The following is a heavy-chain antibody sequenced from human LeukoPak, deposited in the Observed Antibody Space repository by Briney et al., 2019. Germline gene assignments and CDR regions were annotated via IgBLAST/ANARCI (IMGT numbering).Heavy chain of an antibody. Sequence: GGSLRLSCAASGFTFSSYGMHCVRQAPGKGLEWVAVIWYDGSNKYYADSVKGRFTISRDNSKNTLYLQMNSLRAEDTAVYYCAKEAYSSSWYVVDYWGQGTLVTVSS. CDR1: GFTFSSYG. CDR2: IWYDGSNK. V-gene: IGHV3-33*06. D-gene: IGHD6-13*01. J-gene: IGHJ4*02. CDR3: AKEAYSSSWYVVDY.